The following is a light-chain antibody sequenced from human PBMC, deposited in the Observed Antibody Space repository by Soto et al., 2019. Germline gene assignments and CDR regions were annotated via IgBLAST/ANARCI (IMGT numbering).Light chain of an antibody. J-gene: IGLJ2*01. CDR1: SSDIGGYNY. CDR2: EVS. V-gene: IGLV2-14*01. Sequence: SALTQPASVSGSLGQSITISCTGTSSDIGGYNYVSWYQQYPGKAPKVMIFEVSKRPSGVSNRFSGSKSGNMASLTISGLQAEDEGDYYCSSFTSTSTVLLGGGTKLTVL. CDR3: SSFTSTSTVL.